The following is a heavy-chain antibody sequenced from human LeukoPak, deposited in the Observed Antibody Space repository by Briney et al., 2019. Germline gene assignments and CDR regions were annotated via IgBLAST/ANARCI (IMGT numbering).Heavy chain of an antibody. J-gene: IGHJ4*02. D-gene: IGHD6-19*01. CDR1: GFTFSSYG. CDR3: AKDGGYSSGLGEY. CDR2: ISYDGSNK. V-gene: IGHV3-30*18. Sequence: GGSLRLSCAASGFTFSSYGMHWVRQAPGKGLEWVAVISYDGSNKYYADSVKGRFTISRDNSKNTLYLQMNSLRAEDTAVYYCAKDGGYSSGLGEYWGQGTLVTVPS.